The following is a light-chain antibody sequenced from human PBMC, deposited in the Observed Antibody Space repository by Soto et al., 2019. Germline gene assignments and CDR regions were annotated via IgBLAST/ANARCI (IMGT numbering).Light chain of an antibody. CDR3: MSFIASTTTHWV. J-gene: IGLJ3*02. V-gene: IGLV2-14*03. Sequence: QSALTQPASVSGSPGQSITLSCTGTSIDVGHPYNYVSWYQQYPGKAPKLLILGVSNRPSGISGRFSGSKSGNTASLTISGLQPEDEADYYCMSFIASTTTHWVLGGGTKVTVL. CDR2: GVS. CDR1: SIDVGHPYNY.